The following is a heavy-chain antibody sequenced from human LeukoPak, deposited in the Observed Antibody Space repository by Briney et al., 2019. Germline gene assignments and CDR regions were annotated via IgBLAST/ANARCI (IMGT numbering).Heavy chain of an antibody. CDR2: IIPIFGTA. Sequence: ASVKVSCKASGGTFSGYAISWVRQAPGQGLEWMGGIIPIFGTANYAQEFQGRVTITADESTSTAYMELSSLRSEDTAVYYCARSLQWLAIEGFDYWGQGALVTVSS. J-gene: IGHJ4*02. CDR1: GGTFSGYA. V-gene: IGHV1-69*13. D-gene: IGHD6-19*01. CDR3: ARSLQWLAIEGFDY.